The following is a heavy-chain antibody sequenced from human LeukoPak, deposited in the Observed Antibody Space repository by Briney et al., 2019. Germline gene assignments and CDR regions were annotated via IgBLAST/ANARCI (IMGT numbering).Heavy chain of an antibody. J-gene: IGHJ3*02. D-gene: IGHD3-22*01. CDR3: AKDLRYYDSSGYYTKASEAFDI. Sequence: GGSLRLSCAASGFTFSSYAMSWVRQAPGKGLEWVSAISGSGGSTYYADSVKGRFTISRDNSKNTLYLQMNSLRAEDTAVYYCAKDLRYYDSSGYYTKASEAFDIWGQGTMVTVSS. CDR1: GFTFSSYA. V-gene: IGHV3-23*01. CDR2: ISGSGGST.